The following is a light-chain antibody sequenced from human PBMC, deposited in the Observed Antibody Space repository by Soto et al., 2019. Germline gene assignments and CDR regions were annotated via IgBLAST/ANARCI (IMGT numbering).Light chain of an antibody. CDR1: QSISSSY. CDR2: GAS. CDR3: QQYGSSGT. V-gene: IGKV3-20*01. Sequence: EIVLTQFPGTLSLSPGERATLSCRASQSISSSYLAWYQQKPGLAPRLLIYGASNRATGIPDRFSGSGSGTDFTLTISRLEPEDFAVYYCQQYGSSGTFGQGTKVDIK. J-gene: IGKJ1*01.